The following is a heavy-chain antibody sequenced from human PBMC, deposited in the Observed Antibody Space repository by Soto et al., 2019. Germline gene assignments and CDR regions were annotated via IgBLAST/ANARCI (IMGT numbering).Heavy chain of an antibody. CDR2: ISYNGRT. V-gene: IGHV4-31*03. J-gene: IGHJ4*02. Sequence: PSETLSLTCTVSCGSISSGGYYWSWIRQHPEKGLELIGYISYNGRTYSNPSLRSRVTISADTSKNQFSMKLSSVTAADPAVYYCARDVLYGGNEYYFDYWGQGTLVTVSS. CDR3: ARDVLYGGNEYYFDY. D-gene: IGHD2-15*01. CDR1: CGSISSGGYY.